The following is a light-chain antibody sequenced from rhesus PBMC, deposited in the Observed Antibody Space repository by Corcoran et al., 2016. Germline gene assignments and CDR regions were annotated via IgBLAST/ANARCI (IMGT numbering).Light chain of an antibody. CDR3: QQHNSHPYS. CDR2: AAS. V-gene: IGKV1S5*01. Sequence: DIQMTQSPSSLSASVGDRVTITCRASQTISSYLAWYQQKPGKVPKLLIYAASSLESGVPSRFSGSGSGTEFTFTISSLQPEYFATYYCQQHNSHPYSFGQGTKVEIK. CDR1: QTISSY. J-gene: IGKJ2*01.